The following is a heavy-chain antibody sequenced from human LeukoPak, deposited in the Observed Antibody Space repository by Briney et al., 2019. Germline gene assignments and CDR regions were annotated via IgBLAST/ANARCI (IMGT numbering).Heavy chain of an antibody. Sequence: SVKVSCKASGGTFSSYDISWVRQAPGQGLEWMGGIIPIFGTANYAQKFQGRVTITADKSTSTAYMELSSLRSEDTAVYYCARRRRYYFDYWGQGTLVTVSS. CDR3: ARRRRYYFDY. CDR2: IIPIFGTA. D-gene: IGHD6-25*01. CDR1: GGTFSSYD. V-gene: IGHV1-69*06. J-gene: IGHJ4*02.